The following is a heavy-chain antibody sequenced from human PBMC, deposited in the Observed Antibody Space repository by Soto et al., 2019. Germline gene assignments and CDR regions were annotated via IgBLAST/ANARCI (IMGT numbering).Heavy chain of an antibody. CDR2: ISAHNGNT. Sequence: QVHLVQSGAEVKKPGASVKVSWRGSGYALTTDSITWVRQAPGQGLEWMGWISAHNGNTNYAQKLQGRVTVTRDTSTSTPYMELRSLRSDDTAVYYCARGRYGDYWGQGALVTVSS. CDR1: GYALTTDS. V-gene: IGHV1-18*01. J-gene: IGHJ4*02. D-gene: IGHD1-1*01. CDR3: ARGRYGDY.